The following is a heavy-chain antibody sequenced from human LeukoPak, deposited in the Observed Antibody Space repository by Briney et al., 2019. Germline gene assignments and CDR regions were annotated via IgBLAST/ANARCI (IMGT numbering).Heavy chain of an antibody. CDR1: GFTVSSNY. J-gene: IGHJ6*02. D-gene: IGHD4-23*01. CDR3: ARASGNPIYYYGMDV. CDR2: IYSGGST. Sequence: PGGSLRLPCAASGFTVSSNYMSWVRQAPGKGLEWVSVIYSGGSTYYADSVKGRFNISRDNSKHTLYLQMNSLRAEDTAVYYCARASGNPIYYYGMDVWGQGTTVTVSS. V-gene: IGHV3-66*01.